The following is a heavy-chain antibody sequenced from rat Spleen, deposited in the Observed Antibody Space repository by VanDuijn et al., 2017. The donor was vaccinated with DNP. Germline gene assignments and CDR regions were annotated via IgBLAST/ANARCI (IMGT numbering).Heavy chain of an antibody. D-gene: IGHD1-5*01. J-gene: IGHJ2*01. V-gene: IGHV3-1*01. CDR1: AYSITSNY. Sequence: EVQLQESGPGLVKPSQSLSLTCSVTAYSITSNYWGWIRKFPVNKMEWIGHISYSGTTSYHPSLKSLISITRDTSKNQFLLQLSSVNTEDTATYYCSRWNIGTSTLDYWGQGVMVTVSS. CDR3: SRWNIGTSTLDY. CDR2: ISYSGTT.